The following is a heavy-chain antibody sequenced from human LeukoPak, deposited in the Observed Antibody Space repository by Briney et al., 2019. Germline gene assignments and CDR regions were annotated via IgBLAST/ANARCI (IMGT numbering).Heavy chain of an antibody. D-gene: IGHD5-24*01. Sequence: GSSVRVSCKASGGTFSSYAVSWLRQAPGQGLEWMGGIIPLSGTAKYAERFQGRVTFTTDESTTTVYMAMTTLRSEDTAVYFCARGPRDGYSLMPYYFDYWGHGTRVIVSS. CDR2: IIPLSGTA. CDR1: GGTFSSYA. CDR3: ARGPRDGYSLMPYYFDY. J-gene: IGHJ4*01. V-gene: IGHV1-69*05.